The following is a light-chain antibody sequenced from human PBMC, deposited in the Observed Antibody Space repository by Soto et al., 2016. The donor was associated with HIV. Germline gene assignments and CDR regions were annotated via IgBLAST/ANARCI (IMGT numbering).Light chain of an antibody. CDR2: AAS. J-gene: IGKJ2*01. CDR3: QQLNSYPYT. CDR1: QGISSY. V-gene: IGKV1-9*01. Sequence: DIQLTQSPSFLSASVGDRVTITCRASQGISSYLARYQQKPGKAPKLLIFAASTLQSGVPSRFSGSGSGTEFTLTISSLQPEDFATYYCQQLNSYPYTFGQGTKLEIK.